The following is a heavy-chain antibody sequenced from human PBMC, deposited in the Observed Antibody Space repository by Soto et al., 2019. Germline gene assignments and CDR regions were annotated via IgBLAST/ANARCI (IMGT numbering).Heavy chain of an antibody. Sequence: GASLKVSCKASGYTFTVYYMHWVRQAPGQGLEWMGWINPNSGGTNYAQKFQGWVTMTRDTSISTAYMELSRLRSDDTAVYYCARGDTDTAMRDYWGQGTLVTVSS. V-gene: IGHV1-2*04. CDR3: ARGDTDTAMRDY. CDR1: GYTFTVYY. D-gene: IGHD5-18*01. J-gene: IGHJ4*02. CDR2: INPNSGGT.